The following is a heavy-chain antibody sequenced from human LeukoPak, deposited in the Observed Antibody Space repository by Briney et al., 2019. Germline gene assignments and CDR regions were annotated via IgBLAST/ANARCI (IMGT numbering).Heavy chain of an antibody. CDR3: AREYSNLDY. V-gene: IGHV3-74*01. CDR2: INSDGSRT. D-gene: IGHD4-11*01. J-gene: IGHJ4*02. CDR1: GFTFNSYW. Sequence: PGGSLRLSCVASGFTFNSYWMHWVRQAPGKGLVWVSRINSDGSRTTYADSVKGRFTISRDNAKNTVYPQMNSLRSEDTAVYYCAREYSNLDYWGQGTLVTVSS.